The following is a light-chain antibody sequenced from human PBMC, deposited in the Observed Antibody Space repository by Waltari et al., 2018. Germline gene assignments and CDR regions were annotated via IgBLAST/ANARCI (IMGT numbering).Light chain of an antibody. CDR2: ANN. Sequence: VTISCTGSSSNIGAGYDVHWYQQFPGTAPRLLIRANNNRPSGVPDRFSGSTSGTSASLAVTGLQAEDEADYFCQSFDSSLSSHVFGTGTKVTVL. CDR1: SSNIGAGYD. CDR3: QSFDSSLSSHV. J-gene: IGLJ1*01. V-gene: IGLV1-40*01.